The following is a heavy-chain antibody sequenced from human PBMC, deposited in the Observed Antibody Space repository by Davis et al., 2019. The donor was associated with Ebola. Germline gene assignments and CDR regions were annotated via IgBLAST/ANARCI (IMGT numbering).Heavy chain of an antibody. CDR2: ITWNGVSA. D-gene: IGHD2-2*02. CDR3: ARVGGPGYCTSSSCYIDL. V-gene: IGHV3-20*04. CDR1: GFIFNDYG. Sequence: GESLKISCAASGFIFNDYGMSWVRHAPGKGLEWVSGITWNGVSASYGDSVKGRLTISRDNTKNSLHLHMNSLRAEDTALYYCARVGGPGYCTSSSCYIDLWGQGTLVTVSS. J-gene: IGHJ5*02.